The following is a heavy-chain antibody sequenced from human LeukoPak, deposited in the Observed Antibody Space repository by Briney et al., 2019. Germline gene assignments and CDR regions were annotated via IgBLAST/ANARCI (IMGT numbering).Heavy chain of an antibody. V-gene: IGHV1-69*04. D-gene: IGHD2-21*01. CDR3: ATSDSTTGNWFDP. CDR1: GGTFSSYA. Sequence: SVKVSCKASGGTFSSYAISWVRQAPGQGLDWMGIITPTTGGANYAQKFQGRVAMTRDTSTSTVYMELSSLTSGDTAVYYCATSDSTTGNWFDPWGQGTRVSVSS. CDR2: ITPTTGGA. J-gene: IGHJ5*02.